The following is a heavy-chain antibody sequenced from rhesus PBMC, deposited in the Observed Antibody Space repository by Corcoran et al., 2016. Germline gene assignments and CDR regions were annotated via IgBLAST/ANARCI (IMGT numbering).Heavy chain of an antibody. J-gene: IGHJ4*01. Sequence: QVQLQESAPGLVKPSATLSLTCDVSGASLSSITWLRWMRKYLGTGLEWIGYFYWCSGSTSHNPSLKSRVTISTDTSKNQFSRKLSSVTAADTAVYYCARRLATVTLSYFDYWGQGVLVTVSS. CDR3: ARRLATVTLSYFDY. CDR1: GASLSSITW. V-gene: IGHV4-65*01. CDR2: FYWCSGST. D-gene: IGHD5-36*02.